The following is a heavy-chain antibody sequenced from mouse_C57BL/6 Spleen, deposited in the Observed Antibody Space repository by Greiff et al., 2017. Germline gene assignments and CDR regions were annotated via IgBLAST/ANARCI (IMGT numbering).Heavy chain of an antibody. Sequence: EVKVVESVAELVRPGASVKLSCTASGFNIKNTYMHWVKQRPEQGLEWIGRIDPANGNTKYAPKFQGKATITAGTSSNTAYLQLSSLTSEDTAIYYCARERLQLRLPDVDYWGQGTTLTVSS. CDR3: ARERLQLRLPDVDY. D-gene: IGHD3-2*02. V-gene: IGHV14-3*01. J-gene: IGHJ2*01. CDR1: GFNIKNTY. CDR2: IDPANGNT.